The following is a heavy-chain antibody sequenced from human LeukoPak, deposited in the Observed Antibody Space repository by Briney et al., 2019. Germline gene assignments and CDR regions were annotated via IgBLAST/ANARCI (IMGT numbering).Heavy chain of an antibody. J-gene: IGHJ5*02. Sequence: ASVRVSCKASGYTFTSYAMNWVRQAPGQGLEWMGWINTNTGNPTYAQGFTGRFVFSLDTSVSTAYLQISSLKAEDTAVYYCALAGFYCSGGSCYPNWFDPWGQGTLVTVSS. CDR3: ALAGFYCSGGSCYPNWFDP. CDR1: GYTFTSYA. CDR2: INTNTGNP. V-gene: IGHV7-4-1*02. D-gene: IGHD2-15*01.